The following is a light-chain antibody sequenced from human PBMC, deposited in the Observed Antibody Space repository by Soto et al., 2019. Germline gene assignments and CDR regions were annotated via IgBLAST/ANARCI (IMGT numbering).Light chain of an antibody. CDR2: KAS. CDR3: QQYNSFSSGT. Sequence: DIQMTQSPSTLSASVGDRVTITCRASQSISSWLAWYQQKPGRAPNLLIYKASTLESGVPSRFSGSGSGTDFTLSITSLQADDFATYYCQQYNSFSSGTFGQGTKLEIK. CDR1: QSISSW. J-gene: IGKJ2*01. V-gene: IGKV1-5*03.